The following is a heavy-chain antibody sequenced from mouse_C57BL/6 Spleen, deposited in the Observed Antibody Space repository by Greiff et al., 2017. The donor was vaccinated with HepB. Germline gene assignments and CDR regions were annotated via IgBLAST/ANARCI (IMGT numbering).Heavy chain of an antibody. V-gene: IGHV1-50*01. CDR2: IDPSDSYT. CDR3: ARVKYGNYGGGDAMDY. CDR1: GYTFPSYW. D-gene: IGHD2-10*02. J-gene: IGHJ4*01. Sequence: QVQLQQPGAELVKPGASVKLSCKASGYTFPSYWMQWVKQRPGKGLEWIGEIDPSDSYTNYNQKFKGKATLTVDTSSSTAYMQLSSMTSEDSAGYYCARVKYGNYGGGDAMDYWGQGTAVTVSS.